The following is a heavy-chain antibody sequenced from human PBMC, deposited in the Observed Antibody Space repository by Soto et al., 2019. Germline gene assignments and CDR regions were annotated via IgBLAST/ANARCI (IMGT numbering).Heavy chain of an antibody. CDR1: GFTFSSYA. D-gene: IGHD3-16*01. J-gene: IGHJ4*02. Sequence: GGSLRLSCAASGFTFSSYAMHWVRQAPGKGLEWVAVISYDGSNKYYADSVKGRFTISRDNSKNTLYLQMNSLRAEDTAVYYCARDYALRYFDYWGQGTLVTV. CDR3: ARDYALRYFDY. CDR2: ISYDGSNK. V-gene: IGHV3-30-3*01.